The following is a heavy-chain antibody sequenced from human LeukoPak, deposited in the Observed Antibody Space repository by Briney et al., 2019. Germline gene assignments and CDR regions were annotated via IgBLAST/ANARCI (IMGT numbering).Heavy chain of an antibody. D-gene: IGHD1-26*01. CDR3: ARSTLTHGRFDP. CDR2: ISYDGSNK. V-gene: IGHV3-30-3*01. J-gene: IGHJ5*02. Sequence: PGRSLRLSCAASGFTFSSYAMHWVRQAPGKGLEWAAVISYDGSNKYYADSVKGRFTISRDNSKNTLYLQMNSLRAEDTAVYYCARSTLTHGRFDPWGQGTLVTVSS. CDR1: GFTFSSYA.